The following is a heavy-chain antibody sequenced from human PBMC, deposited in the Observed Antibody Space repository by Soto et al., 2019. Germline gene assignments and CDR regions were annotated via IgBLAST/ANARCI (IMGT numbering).Heavy chain of an antibody. Sequence: SETLSLTCAVFGGSFSGYYWSWIRQPPGKGLEWIGEINHSGSTNYNPSLKSRVTISVDTSKNQFSLKLRSVTAADTAVYYCARDASRLLGAEMADVWGQGTTVTVSS. CDR1: GGSFSGYY. CDR2: INHSGST. D-gene: IGHD3-16*01. V-gene: IGHV4-34*01. J-gene: IGHJ6*02. CDR3: ARDASRLLGAEMADV.